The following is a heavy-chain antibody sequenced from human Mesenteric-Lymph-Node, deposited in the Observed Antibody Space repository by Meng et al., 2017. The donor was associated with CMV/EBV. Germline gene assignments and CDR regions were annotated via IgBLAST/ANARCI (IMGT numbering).Heavy chain of an antibody. CDR3: ARVGVVVVPAAIMNYYYGMDV. V-gene: IGHV3-48*03. CDR1: GFTFSSYE. D-gene: IGHD2-2*02. CDR2: ISSSGSTI. Sequence: GGSLRLSCAASGFTFSSYEMNWVRQAPGKGLEWVSYISSSGSTIYYADSVKGRFTISRDNAKNSLYLQMNSLRAEDTAVYYCARVGVVVVPAAIMNYYYGMDVWGQGTTVTVSS. J-gene: IGHJ6*02.